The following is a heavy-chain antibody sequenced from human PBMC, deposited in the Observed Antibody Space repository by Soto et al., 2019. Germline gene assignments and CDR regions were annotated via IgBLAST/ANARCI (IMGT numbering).Heavy chain of an antibody. V-gene: IGHV3-23*01. J-gene: IGHJ6*02. CDR3: AKDWSRIRYFDSPNGMDV. D-gene: IGHD3-9*01. CDR2: ISGSGGST. Sequence: GGSLRLSCAASGFTFSSYAMSWVRQAPGKGLEWVSAISGSGGSTYYADSVKGRFTISRDNSKNTLYLQMNSLRAEDTAVYYCAKDWSRIRYFDSPNGMDVWGQGTTVTVSS. CDR1: GFTFSSYA.